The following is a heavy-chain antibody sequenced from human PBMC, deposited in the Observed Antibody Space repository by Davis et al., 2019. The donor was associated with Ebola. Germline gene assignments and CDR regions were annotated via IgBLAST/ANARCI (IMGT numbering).Heavy chain of an antibody. D-gene: IGHD1-26*01. CDR3: AKGWGIFDY. Sequence: GESLKISCVASGFTFKNYAMSWVRQAPGQGLDWVSGISGSGGSTYYADFVKGRFTISRDNSKNTLYLQMNSLRAEDTAVYNCAKGWGIFDYWGQGTLVTVSS. V-gene: IGHV3-23*01. CDR2: ISGSGGST. J-gene: IGHJ4*02. CDR1: GFTFKNYA.